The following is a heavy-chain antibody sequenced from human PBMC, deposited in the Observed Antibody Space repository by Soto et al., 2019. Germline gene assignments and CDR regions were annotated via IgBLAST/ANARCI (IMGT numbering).Heavy chain of an antibody. CDR2: ISGSGETP. V-gene: IGHV3-23*01. CDR1: GFTFSNYP. J-gene: IGHJ4*02. Sequence: LRLSCAASGFTFSNYPMSWVRQAPGKGLEWVSGISGSGETPYYADSVKGRFTISRDNSKNTLFLQMNSLRADDTAVYYCAKDQASGQGSFDSWGQGTLVTVSS. CDR3: AKDQASGQGSFDS.